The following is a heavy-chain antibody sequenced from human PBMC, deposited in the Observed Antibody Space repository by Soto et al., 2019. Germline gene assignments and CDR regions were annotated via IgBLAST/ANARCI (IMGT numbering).Heavy chain of an antibody. CDR1: GFTFRTHG. J-gene: IGHJ4*02. D-gene: IGHD6-19*01. V-gene: IGHV3-30*18. CDR2: ISDDGSQK. CDR3: AKEAPGGWHFFDT. Sequence: GSLRLSCAASGFTFRTHGMHWLRQAPGKGLEWVAFISDDGSQKYYGDSVKGRFTISRDNSKNTLSLRMISLRTEDTSVYYCAKEAPGGWHFFDTWGQGTRVTVTA.